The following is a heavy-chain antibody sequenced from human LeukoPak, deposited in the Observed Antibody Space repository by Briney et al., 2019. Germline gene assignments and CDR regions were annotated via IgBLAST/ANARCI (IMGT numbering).Heavy chain of an antibody. CDR3: ARALSQELIRYSQD. V-gene: IGHV3-23*01. CDR1: GFTFNNYA. D-gene: IGHD1-1*01. Sequence: GGSLRLSCAASGFTFNNYAMSWVRQAPGKGPEWVSGISGSGGNSYYADSVKDRFTISRDNSKNTLYLQMNSLRADDTAVYYCARALSQELIRYSQDWGQGTLVSVSS. J-gene: IGHJ1*01. CDR2: ISGSGGNS.